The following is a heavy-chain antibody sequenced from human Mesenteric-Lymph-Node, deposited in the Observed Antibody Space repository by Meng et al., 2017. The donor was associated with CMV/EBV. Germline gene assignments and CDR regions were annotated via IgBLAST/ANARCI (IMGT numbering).Heavy chain of an antibody. J-gene: IGHJ4*02. CDR1: GYTFTGYY. CDR2: INPNSGGT. Sequence: CNASGYTFTGYYMHWVRQAPGQGLEWMGWINPNSGGTNYAQKFQGWVTMTRDTSISTAYMELSRLRSDDTAVYYCASSVGGNSDFDYWGQGTLVTVSS. CDR3: ASSVGGNSDFDY. D-gene: IGHD4-23*01. V-gene: IGHV1-2*04.